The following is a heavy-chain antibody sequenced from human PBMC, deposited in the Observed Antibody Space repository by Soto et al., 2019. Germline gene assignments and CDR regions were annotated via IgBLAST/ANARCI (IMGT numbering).Heavy chain of an antibody. Sequence: AGSLRHPCATSGFHFRSYGLHWVRQAPGKGLERVAVSSYDGSCEYYADSVKGRFTISRHNSKNTLYLQMNSLRAEDTAVYYCAKVPRMITFGGVIKRGGMDVWGQGTTVTDSS. J-gene: IGHJ6*02. V-gene: IGHV3-30*18. CDR2: SSYDGSCE. D-gene: IGHD3-16*02. CDR3: AKVPRMITFGGVIKRGGMDV. CDR1: GFHFRSYG.